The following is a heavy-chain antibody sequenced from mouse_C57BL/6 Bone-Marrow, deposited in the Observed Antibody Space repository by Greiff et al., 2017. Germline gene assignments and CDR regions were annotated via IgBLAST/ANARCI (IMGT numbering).Heavy chain of an antibody. V-gene: IGHV8-8*01. CDR1: GFSLSTFGMG. D-gene: IGHD2-3*01. CDR2: IWWDDDK. Sequence: QVTLKESGPGILQPSQTLSLTCSFSGFSLSTFGMGVGWIRQPSGKGLEWLAHIWWDDDKYYNPALKRRLTLSKDTSTHQGFLKIANVDTADTATYCCARIAWDGLGFAYWGQGTLVTVSA. CDR3: ARIAWDGLGFAY. J-gene: IGHJ3*01.